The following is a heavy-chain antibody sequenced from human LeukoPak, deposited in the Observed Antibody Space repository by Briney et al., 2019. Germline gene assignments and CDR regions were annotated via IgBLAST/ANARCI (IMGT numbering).Heavy chain of an antibody. CDR2: ISGTGGAT. J-gene: IGHJ5*01. D-gene: IGHD2-21*01. Sequence: GGSLRLSCVASGFDLNTYEMNWVRQAPGKGLQWVSQISGTGGATWYAGFARDRFTISRDNSKKTLYLQMSGLRVEDTAMYYCVKDPRDTYGTNWFVSWGQGTLLIVSS. CDR3: VKDPRDTYGTNWFVS. CDR1: GFDLNTYE. V-gene: IGHV3-23*01.